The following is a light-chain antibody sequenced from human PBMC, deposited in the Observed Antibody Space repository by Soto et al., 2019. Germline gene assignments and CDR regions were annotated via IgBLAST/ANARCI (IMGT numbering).Light chain of an antibody. V-gene: IGKV3-11*01. CDR1: QSFRGL. CDR3: QQRHRWPIT. Sequence: EVCFTQSPVTLPYYPGERATLSRRASQSFRGLLAWYQQKPRQAPRLLIYDAYNRATGIPPRFSGSGSGTDFTLTISSLEPEESAVYYCQQRHRWPITFGQGTRLEIK. J-gene: IGKJ5*01. CDR2: DAY.